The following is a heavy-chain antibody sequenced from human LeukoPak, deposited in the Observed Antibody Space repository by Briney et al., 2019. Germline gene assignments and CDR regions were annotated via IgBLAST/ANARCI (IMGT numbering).Heavy chain of an antibody. CDR2: IISILGIA. CDR3: ARSATRNYYGSGSSAYGMDV. CDR1: GGTFSSYA. Sequence: GASVKVSCKASGGTFSSYAISWVRQAPGQGLEWMGRIISILGIANYAQKFQGRVTITADKSTSTAYMELSSLRSEDTAVYYCARSATRNYYGSGSSAYGMDVWGQGTTVTVSS. J-gene: IGHJ6*02. D-gene: IGHD3-10*01. V-gene: IGHV1-69*04.